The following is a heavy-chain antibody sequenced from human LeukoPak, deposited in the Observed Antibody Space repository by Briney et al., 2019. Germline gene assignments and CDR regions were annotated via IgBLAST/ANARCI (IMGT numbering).Heavy chain of an antibody. Sequence: SETLSLTCTVSGGSISSSSYYWGWIRQPPGKGLECIGKIYYSGSTNYNPSLKSRVTISVDTSKNQFSLKLSSVTAADTAVYYCARATWGGKGPFDYWGQGTLVTVSS. CDR3: ARATWGGKGPFDY. CDR1: GGSISSSSYY. CDR2: IYYSGST. V-gene: IGHV4-39*07. J-gene: IGHJ4*02. D-gene: IGHD4-23*01.